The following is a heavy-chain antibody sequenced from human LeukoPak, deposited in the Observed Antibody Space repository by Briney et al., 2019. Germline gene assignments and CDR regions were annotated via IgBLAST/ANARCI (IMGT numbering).Heavy chain of an antibody. D-gene: IGHD3-22*01. J-gene: IGHJ4*02. V-gene: IGHV1-18*01. CDR2: ICVYNGNT. Sequence: ASVKVSCKASRYTFTSYGISWVRPAPGQGLEWMGWICVYNGNTNYAQKLQGRVPMTTDTSTSTAYKELMSLRSDDTAVYYCAIGYCYDSSCYARGGFEYWGQGTLVTVSS. CDR1: RYTFTSYG. CDR3: AIGYCYDSSCYARGGFEY.